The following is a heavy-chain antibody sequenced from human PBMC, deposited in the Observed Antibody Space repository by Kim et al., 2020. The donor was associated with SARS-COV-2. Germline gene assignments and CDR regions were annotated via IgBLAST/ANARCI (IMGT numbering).Heavy chain of an antibody. J-gene: IGHJ4*02. D-gene: IGHD6-13*01. V-gene: IGHV4-34*01. CDR3: ARVPLYSSSWPFDY. CDR2: INHSGST. CDR1: GGSFSGYY. Sequence: SETLSLTCAVYGGSFSGYYWSWIRQPPGKGLEWIGEINHSGSTNYNPSLKSRVTISVDTSKNQFSLKLSSVTAADTAVYYCARVPLYSSSWPFDYWGQGTLVTVSS.